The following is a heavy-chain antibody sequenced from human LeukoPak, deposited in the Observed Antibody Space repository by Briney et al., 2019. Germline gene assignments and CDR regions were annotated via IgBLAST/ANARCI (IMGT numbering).Heavy chain of an antibody. D-gene: IGHD6-13*01. Sequence: GGSLRLSCAVSGFNFSTYWIHWVRQAPGKGLVWVSLINTDGSATTYADSAKGRFTVSRDNAKNSLFLEMNSLRVEDTAVYYCARGTAATAGIDYWGQGTLVTASS. J-gene: IGHJ4*02. CDR2: INTDGSAT. CDR1: GFNFSTYW. CDR3: ARGTAATAGIDY. V-gene: IGHV3-74*01.